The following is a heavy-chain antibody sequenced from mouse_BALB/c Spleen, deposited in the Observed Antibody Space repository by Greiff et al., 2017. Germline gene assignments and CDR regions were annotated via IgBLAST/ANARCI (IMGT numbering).Heavy chain of an antibody. CDR2: INPSNGGT. CDR3: TRPGYGNYGFAY. J-gene: IGHJ3*01. V-gene: IGHV1S81*02. Sequence: VQLQQSGAELVKPGASVKLSCKASGYTFTSYYMYWVKQRPGQGLEWIGEINPSNGGTNFNEKFKSKATLTVDKSSSTAYMQLSSLTSEDSAVYYCTRPGYGNYGFAYWGQGTLVTVSA. CDR1: GYTFTSYY. D-gene: IGHD2-1*01.